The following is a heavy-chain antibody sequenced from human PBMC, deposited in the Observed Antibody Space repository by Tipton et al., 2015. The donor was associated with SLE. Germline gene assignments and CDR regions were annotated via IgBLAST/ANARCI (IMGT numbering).Heavy chain of an antibody. V-gene: IGHV1-8*01. J-gene: IGHJ6*03. CDR3: ARGHCSSTSCSYSDYYYYYMDV. CDR2: MNPNSGNT. D-gene: IGHD2-2*01. Sequence: QLVQSGAEVKKPGASVKVSCKASGYTSISYDINWVRQATGQGLEWMGWMNPNSGNTGYAQKFQGRVTMTRNTSISTAYMELSSLRSEDTAVYYCARGHCSSTSCSYSDYYYYYMDVWGKGTTVTVSS. CDR1: GYTSISYD.